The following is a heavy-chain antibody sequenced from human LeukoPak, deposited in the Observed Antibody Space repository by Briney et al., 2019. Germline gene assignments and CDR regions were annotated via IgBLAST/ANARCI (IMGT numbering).Heavy chain of an antibody. V-gene: IGHV3-11*06. J-gene: IGHJ5*02. CDR3: ASRRSGGSRLDP. D-gene: IGHD2-15*01. CDR1: GFTFSDYY. CDR2: ISSSSSYT. Sequence: GGSLRLSCAASGFTFSDYYMSWIRQAPGKGLEWVSYISSSSSYTNYADSVKGRFTISGDNAKNSLYLQMNSLRAEDTAVYYCASRRSGGSRLDPWGQGTLVTVSS.